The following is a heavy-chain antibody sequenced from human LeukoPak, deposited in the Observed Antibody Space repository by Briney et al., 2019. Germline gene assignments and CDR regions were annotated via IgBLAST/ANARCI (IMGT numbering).Heavy chain of an antibody. Sequence: PSETLSLTCTVSGGSISSYYWSWIRQPPGKGLEWIGYIYYSGSTNYNPSLKSRVTISVDTSKNQFSLRLSSVTAADTAVYYCARDREFKTIWFGESPSPLGDGMDVWGQGTTVTVSS. J-gene: IGHJ6*02. D-gene: IGHD3-10*01. CDR2: IYYSGST. CDR3: ARDREFKTIWFGESPSPLGDGMDV. CDR1: GGSISSYY. V-gene: IGHV4-59*12.